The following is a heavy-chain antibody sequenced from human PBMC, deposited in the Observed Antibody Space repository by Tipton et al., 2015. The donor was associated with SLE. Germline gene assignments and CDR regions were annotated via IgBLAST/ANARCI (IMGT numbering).Heavy chain of an antibody. V-gene: IGHV4-31*03. Sequence: TLSLTCIVSGGSISSGIYYWSWIRQNPRMGLEWIGFISKSGSTSYNPSLMGRITISLDTSENQFSLNLQSVTAADTAVYFCARILFSGVSYWYFDLWGRGTLVTVSS. J-gene: IGHJ2*01. D-gene: IGHD2-8*01. CDR1: GGSISSGIYY. CDR3: ARILFSGVSYWYFDL. CDR2: ISKSGST.